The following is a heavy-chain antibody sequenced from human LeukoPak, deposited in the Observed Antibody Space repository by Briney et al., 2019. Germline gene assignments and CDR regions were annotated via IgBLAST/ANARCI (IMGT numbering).Heavy chain of an antibody. D-gene: IGHD4-17*01. Sequence: PSETLSLTCTVSGGSIRSYYWSWFRQPPGKGLEWIAYISNTGSTKYNPSLRSRVPISVDTSKNQFSLKRSSVTAADTAVYYCARAVGDYNFDYWGQGALVTVSS. CDR3: ARAVGDYNFDY. J-gene: IGHJ4*02. CDR2: ISNTGST. V-gene: IGHV4-59*01. CDR1: GGSIRSYY.